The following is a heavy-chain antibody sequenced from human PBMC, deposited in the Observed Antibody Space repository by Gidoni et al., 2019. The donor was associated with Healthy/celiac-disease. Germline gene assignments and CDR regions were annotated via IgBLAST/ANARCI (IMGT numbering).Heavy chain of an antibody. J-gene: IGHJ4*02. D-gene: IGHD6-6*01. CDR3: AKDKTAARPDSFDY. CDR1: GFTFDDYA. Sequence: EVQLVESGGGLVQPGRSLRLSCAASGFTFDDYAMHWVRQAPGKGLEWVSGISWNSGSIGYADSVKGRFTISRDNAKNSLYLQMNSLRAEDTALYYCAKDKTAARPDSFDYWGQGTLVTVSS. V-gene: IGHV3-9*01. CDR2: ISWNSGSI.